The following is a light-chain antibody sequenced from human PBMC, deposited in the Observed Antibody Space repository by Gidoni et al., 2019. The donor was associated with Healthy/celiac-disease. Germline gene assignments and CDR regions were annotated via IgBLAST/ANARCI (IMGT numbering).Light chain of an antibody. CDR3: AAWDDSLNGWV. CDR1: SSNIGSNT. Sequence: QSVLTQPPSASGTPGQRVTISCSGSSSNIGSNTVKWYQQLPGTAPKLPIYSNNQRPSGVPDRFSGSKSGTSASLAISGLQSEDEADYYCAAWDDSLNGWVFGGGTKLTAL. V-gene: IGLV1-44*01. CDR2: SNN. J-gene: IGLJ3*02.